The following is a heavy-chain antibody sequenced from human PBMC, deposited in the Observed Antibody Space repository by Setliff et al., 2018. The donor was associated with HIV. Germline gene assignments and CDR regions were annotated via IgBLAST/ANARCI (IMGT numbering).Heavy chain of an antibody. CDR3: AAVPWGHSSLIIDH. J-gene: IGHJ4*02. D-gene: IGHD3-16*01. CDR1: GLIFSSYE. Sequence: SLNISCAASGLIFSSYEMNWVRQAPGKGLEWISFIGGHGSIIHYADSVKGRFTISRDNAKNSVYLQMHSLRVEDTAVYYCAAVPWGHSSLIIDHWGQGTPVTVSS. CDR2: IGGHGSII. V-gene: IGHV3-48*03.